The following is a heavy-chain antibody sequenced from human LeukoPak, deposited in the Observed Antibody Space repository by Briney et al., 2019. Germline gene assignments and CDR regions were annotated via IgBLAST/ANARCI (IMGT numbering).Heavy chain of an antibody. CDR1: GFTFSTYW. CDR3: ARDATPYYFYL. D-gene: IGHD2-8*01. J-gene: IGHJ2*01. Sequence: GGSLRLSCAVSGFTFSTYWMDWIRQGPGKGLAWVSRITNNGSATDYADSVKGRFTISRDNAKNTLYLHMNSLTDEDTAVYYCARDATPYYFYLWGRGTLVTVS. CDR2: ITNNGSAT. V-gene: IGHV3-74*01.